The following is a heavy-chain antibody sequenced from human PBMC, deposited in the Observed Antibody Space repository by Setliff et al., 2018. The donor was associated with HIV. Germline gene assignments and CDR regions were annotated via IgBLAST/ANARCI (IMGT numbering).Heavy chain of an antibody. J-gene: IGHJ6*02. CDR1: GGTLSNYV. CDR3: ARIFGYYDSSGYSTPLYGMDV. V-gene: IGHV1-69*13. Sequence: SVKVSCKTSGGTLSNYVITWVRQAPGQGLEWMGMIIPMYNIPAYAQKFQGRVTFTADESTSTAYMELSSLSSEDTAVYYCARIFGYYDSSGYSTPLYGMDVWGQGTTVTVSS. CDR2: IIPMYNIP. D-gene: IGHD3-22*01.